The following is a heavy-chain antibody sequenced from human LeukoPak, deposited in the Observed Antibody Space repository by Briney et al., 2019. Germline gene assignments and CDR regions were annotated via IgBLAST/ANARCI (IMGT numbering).Heavy chain of an antibody. CDR2: ISSSGRST. V-gene: IGHV3-48*03. J-gene: IGHJ4*02. CDR1: GFTFSSHE. Sequence: GGSLRLSCTASGFTFSSHEMNWVRQAPGKGLEWLSYISSSGRSTYYADSVKGRFTISRDNAKNSLYLQMNSLRAEDTAVYYCAREFGWLPDYWGQGTLVTVSS. CDR3: AREFGWLPDY. D-gene: IGHD5-12*01.